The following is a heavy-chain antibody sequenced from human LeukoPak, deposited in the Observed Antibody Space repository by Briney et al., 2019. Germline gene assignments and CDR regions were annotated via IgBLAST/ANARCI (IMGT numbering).Heavy chain of an antibody. Sequence: GGSLRLSCTASGLTLSNYWMIWVRQAPGKGLQWVAKIKQDGSEKYYEDSVKGRFTISRDNAENSLYLQMNSLRVEDTVVYYCAARSSGNPYFWGQGTLVTVSS. CDR3: AARSSGNPYF. D-gene: IGHD1-26*01. J-gene: IGHJ4*02. CDR1: GLTLSNYW. V-gene: IGHV3-7*03. CDR2: IKQDGSEK.